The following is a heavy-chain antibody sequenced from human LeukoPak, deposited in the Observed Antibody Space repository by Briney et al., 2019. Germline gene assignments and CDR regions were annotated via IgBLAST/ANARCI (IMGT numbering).Heavy chain of an antibody. CDR1: GGTFSSYA. CDR2: IIPIFGTA. J-gene: IGHJ4*02. V-gene: IGHV1-69*05. CDR3: ARDLDTALDFDY. D-gene: IGHD5-18*01. Sequence: SVKVSCKASGGTFSSYAISWVRQAPGRGLEWMGRIIPIFGTANYAQKFQGRVTITTDESTSTAYMELSSLRSEDTAVYYCARDLDTALDFDYWGQGTLVTVSS.